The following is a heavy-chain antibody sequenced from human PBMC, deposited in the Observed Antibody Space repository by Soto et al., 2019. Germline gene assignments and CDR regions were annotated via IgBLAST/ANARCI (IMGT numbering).Heavy chain of an antibody. V-gene: IGHV1-46*01. CDR3: AREAPLITMFRGAPYYRMDF. D-gene: IGHD3-10*01. Sequence: VASVKGSCKASGYTFTSYYMHWVRQAPGQGLEWMGIINPSGGSTSYAQKFQGRVTMTRDTSTSTVYMELSSLRSEDTAVYYCAREAPLITMFRGAPYYRMDFWAQGTTVTVSS. CDR2: INPSGGST. CDR1: GYTFTSYY. J-gene: IGHJ6*02.